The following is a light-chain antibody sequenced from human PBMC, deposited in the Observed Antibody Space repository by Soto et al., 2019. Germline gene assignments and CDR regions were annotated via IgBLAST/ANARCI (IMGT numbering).Light chain of an antibody. V-gene: IGKV1-5*03. CDR2: KAS. J-gene: IGKJ1*01. CDR1: QTISSW. CDR3: HQYGSSPRT. Sequence: DIQMTQSPSTLSGSVGDRVTITCRASQTISSWLAWYQQKPGKAPKLLIYKASTLKSGVPSRFSGSGSGTDFTLTISRLEPEDFAVYYCHQYGSSPRTFGPGTKVDIK.